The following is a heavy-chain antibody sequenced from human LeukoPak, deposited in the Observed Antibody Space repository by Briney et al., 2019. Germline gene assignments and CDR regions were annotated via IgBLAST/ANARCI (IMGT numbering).Heavy chain of an antibody. V-gene: IGHV3-30*18. CDR1: GFTFSTYG. D-gene: IGHD5-18*01. CDR2: ISYDGSKK. CDR3: AKGRQQWWTFDGLDI. J-gene: IGHJ3*02. Sequence: GRPLRLSCAASGFTFSTYGMHWVRQAPGKGLEWVALISYDGSKKYYADSVKGRFTISRDNSESTLYLQMNSLRPEDTAVYHCAKGRQQWWTFDGLDIWGQGTVVTVSS.